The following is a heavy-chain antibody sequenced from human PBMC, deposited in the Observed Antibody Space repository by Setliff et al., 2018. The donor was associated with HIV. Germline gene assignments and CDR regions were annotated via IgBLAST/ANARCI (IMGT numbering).Heavy chain of an antibody. D-gene: IGHD6-6*01. CDR3: ARGMDDSRSSVWYY. V-gene: IGHV1-18*01. Sequence: ASVTVSCKASGYTFASFGLSWVRQAPGHGPEGVGWIGGDNGIPSYAQKLRDRVTLTADTSTKTVFMELRSLRSDDTAVYYCARGMDDSRSSVWYYWGQGTLVTVSS. CDR1: GYTFASFG. J-gene: IGHJ4*02. CDR2: IGGDNGIP.